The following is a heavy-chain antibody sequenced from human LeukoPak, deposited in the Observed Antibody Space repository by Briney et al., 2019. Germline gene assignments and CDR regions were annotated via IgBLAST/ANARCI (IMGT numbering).Heavy chain of an antibody. J-gene: IGHJ3*02. V-gene: IGHV3-30*18. CDR2: ISYDGSNK. CDR3: AKQCGGSDWFDAFDI. D-gene: IGHD6-19*01. Sequence: GGSLRLSCAASGFTFSYYGLHWGRQGPGKGLEGLAVISYDGSNKYYADSVKGRFTISRDNSKNTLYLQMNSLRAEDTAVYYCAKQCGGSDWFDAFDIWGQGTMVTVSS. CDR1: GFTFSYYG.